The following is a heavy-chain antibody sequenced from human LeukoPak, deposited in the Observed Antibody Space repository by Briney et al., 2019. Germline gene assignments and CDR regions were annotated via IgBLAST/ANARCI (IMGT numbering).Heavy chain of an antibody. D-gene: IGHD2/OR15-2a*01. J-gene: IGHJ5*02. V-gene: IGHV4-59*08. Sequence: PSETLSLTCTVSGVSIKNYYWSWIRQPPGKGLEWIANIYYAGSSNYNPSLKSRVSVSIDAYKNHLSLKLTSVTAADTAIYYCARQAVIIPTGMEGPWFDPWGQGTLVAVSS. CDR3: ARQAVIIPTGMEGPWFDP. CDR1: GVSIKNYY. CDR2: IYYAGSS.